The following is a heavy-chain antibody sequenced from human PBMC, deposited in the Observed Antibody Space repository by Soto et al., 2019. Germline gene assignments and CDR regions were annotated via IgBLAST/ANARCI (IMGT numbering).Heavy chain of an antibody. CDR2: VNSDGDTT. J-gene: IGHJ6*02. Sequence: EVQLVESGGGLVQPGGSLRLSCAASGFTFRNYWMHWVRQAPGKGLVWVSRVNSDGDTTYYADSVKGRFTISRDNAKNTLHLQMNSLVAEDTAVYYCASNYAYAEGYYFYGIDVWGQGTTVTVSS. CDR1: GFTFRNYW. V-gene: IGHV3-74*01. CDR3: ASNYAYAEGYYFYGIDV. D-gene: IGHD3-16*01.